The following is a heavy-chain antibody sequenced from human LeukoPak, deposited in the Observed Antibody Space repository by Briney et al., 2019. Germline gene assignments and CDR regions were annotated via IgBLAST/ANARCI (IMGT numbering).Heavy chain of an antibody. CDR1: GGSFSGYY. J-gene: IGHJ4*02. D-gene: IGHD3-22*01. CDR2: INHSGST. V-gene: IGHV4-34*01. CDR3: AREYYYDSSGYYPGDYFDY. Sequence: SETLSLTCAVYGGSFSGYYWSWIRQPPGKGLEWIGEINHSGSTNYNPSLKSRVTISVDTSKNQFSLKLSSVTAADTAVYYCAREYYYDSSGYYPGDYFDYWGQGTLVTVSS.